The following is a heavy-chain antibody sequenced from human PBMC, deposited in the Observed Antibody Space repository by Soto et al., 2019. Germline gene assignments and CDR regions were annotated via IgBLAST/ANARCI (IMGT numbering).Heavy chain of an antibody. CDR1: GFTFSDAW. J-gene: IGHJ5*02. V-gene: IGHV3-15*01. Sequence: GGSLRLSCAASGFTFSDAWMSWVRQAPGKGLDWVGRIKSKSDGGTTEYAAPVRGRFTISRDDSKNTLYLQMNSLKTEDTAVYYCTTDLWRRAVVVGSTGYFNPWCQGTPVTVSS. CDR3: TTDLWRRAVVVGSTGYFNP. D-gene: IGHD2-15*01. CDR2: IKSKSDGGTT.